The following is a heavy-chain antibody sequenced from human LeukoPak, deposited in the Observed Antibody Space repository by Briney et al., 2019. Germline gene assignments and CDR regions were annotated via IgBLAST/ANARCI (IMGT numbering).Heavy chain of an antibody. J-gene: IGHJ4*02. CDR1: GFTFSKYW. D-gene: IGHD5-24*01. CDR3: AKDTVRSDGSSLDS. V-gene: IGHV3-7*01. CDR2: INEDGSAI. Sequence: GGSLKLSCAVSGFTFSKYWMSWVRQAPGKGLEWLANINEDGSAIQYVDSVRGRFTVSRDNAKNSLYLQMNSLRAEDTAIYYCAKDTVRSDGSSLDSWGQGTLVTVSP.